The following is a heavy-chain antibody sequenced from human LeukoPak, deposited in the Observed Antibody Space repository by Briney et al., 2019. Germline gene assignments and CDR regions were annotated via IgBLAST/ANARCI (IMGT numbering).Heavy chain of an antibody. Sequence: SETLSLTCTVSGGSISSSSYYWGWIRQPPGKGLEWIGSIYYSGSTYYNPSLKSRVTISVDTSKNQFSLKLSSVTAADTAVYYCARNTNWFDPWGQGTLVTVSS. J-gene: IGHJ5*02. CDR1: GGSISSSSYY. CDR3: ARNTNWFDP. V-gene: IGHV4-39*01. CDR2: IYYSGST.